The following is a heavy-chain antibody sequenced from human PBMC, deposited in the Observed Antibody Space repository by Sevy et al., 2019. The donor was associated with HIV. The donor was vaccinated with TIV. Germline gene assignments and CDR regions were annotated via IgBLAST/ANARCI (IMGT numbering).Heavy chain of an antibody. CDR2: ISRSGSTI. CDR3: ARENTMIEEPGWFDP. CDR1: GFTFSDYY. Sequence: GGSLRLSCAASGFTFSDYYMSWIRQAPGKGLEWVSNISRSGSTINYADSVKGRFTISRDKAKNSLYLQINSLRAEETAVYYCARENTMIEEPGWFDPWGQGTLVTVSS. J-gene: IGHJ5*02. D-gene: IGHD3-22*01. V-gene: IGHV3-11*01.